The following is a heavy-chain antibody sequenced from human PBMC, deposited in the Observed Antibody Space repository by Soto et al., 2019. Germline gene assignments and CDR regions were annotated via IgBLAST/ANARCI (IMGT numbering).Heavy chain of an antibody. CDR1: GFTFSSYG. CDR3: AKDRGGDCPDNSCYFGADY. Sequence: GGSLRLSCVGSGFTFSSYGMHWVRQAPGKGLECVAVISDTGSSHYYAASAEGRFTISRENSKNTLSLHMDRLRVEDTAVYYCAKDRGGDCPDNSCYFGADYWGQGTPVTVSS. V-gene: IGHV3-30*18. D-gene: IGHD2-2*01. J-gene: IGHJ4*02. CDR2: ISDTGSSH.